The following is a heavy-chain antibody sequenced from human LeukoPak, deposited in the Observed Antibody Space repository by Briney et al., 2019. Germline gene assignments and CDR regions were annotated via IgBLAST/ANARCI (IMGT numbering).Heavy chain of an antibody. Sequence: KPPETLSLTCAVYGGSFSGYYWSWIRQPPGKGLEWIGEINHSGSTNYNPSLKSRVTISVDTSKNQFSLKLSYVTAADTAVYYCASYDSSGYYSDYWGQGTLVTVSS. J-gene: IGHJ4*02. CDR1: GGSFSGYY. CDR3: ASYDSSGYYSDY. CDR2: INHSGST. D-gene: IGHD3-22*01. V-gene: IGHV4-34*01.